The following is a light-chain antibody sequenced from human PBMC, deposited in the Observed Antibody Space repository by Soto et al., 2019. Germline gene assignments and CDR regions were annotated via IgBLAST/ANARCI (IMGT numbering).Light chain of an antibody. CDR3: QQYNNWPLT. Sequence: ETVMTQSPATLSVSPGERAMLSCRASQSVSIDLAWYQQQPGQAPRVLIYGAFTRATGIPARLSGSASGTEFTLTISSLQSEDFAVYYCQQYNNWPLTFGGGTKVEIK. CDR2: GAF. J-gene: IGKJ4*01. V-gene: IGKV3-15*01. CDR1: QSVSID.